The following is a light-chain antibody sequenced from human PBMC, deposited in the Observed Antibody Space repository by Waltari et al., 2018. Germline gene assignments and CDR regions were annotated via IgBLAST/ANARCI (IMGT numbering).Light chain of an antibody. V-gene: IGKV3-15*01. CDR3: QQYHDWPPT. Sequence: EIVMTQSPATLSVSLGERATLSCRASQTVSSSVAGNTQEVGQAPRLLISGASTRATVVPARCSGSGSGTEFTLTISSLQSEDFAVYYCQQYHDWPPTFGQGTKVEIK. CDR2: GAS. CDR1: QTVSSS. J-gene: IGKJ1*01.